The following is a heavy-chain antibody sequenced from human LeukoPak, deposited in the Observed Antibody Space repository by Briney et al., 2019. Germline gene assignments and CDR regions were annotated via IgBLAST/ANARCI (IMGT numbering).Heavy chain of an antibody. V-gene: IGHV4-39*07. CDR2: IYYSGST. Sequence: SETLSLTCTVSGGSISSSSYYWGWIRQPPGKGLEWIGSIYYSGSTYYNPSLKSRVTISVDTSKNQFSLKLSSVTAADTAVYYCAGSNGIVVVSNFDYWGREPWSPSPQ. D-gene: IGHD3-22*01. CDR3: AGSNGIVVVSNFDY. CDR1: GGSISSSSYY. J-gene: IGHJ4*02.